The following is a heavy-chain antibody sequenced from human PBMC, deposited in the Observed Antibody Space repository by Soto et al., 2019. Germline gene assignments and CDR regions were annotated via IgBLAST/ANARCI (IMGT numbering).Heavy chain of an antibody. V-gene: IGHV1-18*01. CDR2: ISTDNGNT. D-gene: IGHD2-21*01. CDR3: ARDVPDTSLFFYYYGMDV. Sequence: QVHLVQSGAEVRKPGASVKVSCKASGYSFTSYGISWVRQAPGQGLEWMGWISTDNGNTNYAHNLQGRVSMTIDPSTSTAYMELWSQGSDDTAVYYCARDVPDTSLFFYYYGMDVWGQGTTVTVSS. CDR1: GYSFTSYG. J-gene: IGHJ6*02.